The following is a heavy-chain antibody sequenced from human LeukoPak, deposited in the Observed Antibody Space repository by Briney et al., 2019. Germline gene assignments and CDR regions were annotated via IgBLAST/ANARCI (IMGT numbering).Heavy chain of an antibody. CDR2: IHYSGST. Sequence: SEILSLTCTVSGGSISGYYWSWIRQPPGKGLEWIGYIHYSGSTNYNPSLKSRVTISVDTSKNQFSLKLSSVTAADTAVYYCARDGYNTDYDMDVWGQGTTVTVSS. J-gene: IGHJ6*02. CDR1: GGSISGYY. V-gene: IGHV4-59*12. D-gene: IGHD5-24*01. CDR3: ARDGYNTDYDMDV.